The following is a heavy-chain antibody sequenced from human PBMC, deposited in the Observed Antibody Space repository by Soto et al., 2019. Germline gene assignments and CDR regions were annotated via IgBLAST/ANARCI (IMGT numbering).Heavy chain of an antibody. CDR1: GFTFSSYW. J-gene: IGHJ4*02. D-gene: IGHD3-10*01. V-gene: IGHV3-7*04. CDR3: ARDRGGGFDN. CDR2: IKHDGSEK. Sequence: EVQLVESGGGLVKPGGSLRLSCAASGFTFSSYWVTWVRQAPGKGLEWVANIKHDGSEKYYVDSVKGRFTISRDTAKNSLYLQMNSLRAEDTAVYYCARDRGGGFDNWGQGTLVTVSS.